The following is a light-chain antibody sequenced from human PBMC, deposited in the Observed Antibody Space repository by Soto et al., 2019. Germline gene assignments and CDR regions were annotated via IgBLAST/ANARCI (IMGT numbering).Light chain of an antibody. CDR3: QQYSTYPGT. CDR2: MVS. J-gene: IGKJ1*01. V-gene: IGKV1-5*03. CDR1: QSIRNW. Sequence: DIQMTQSPSTLSASVGDRVTITCRASQSIRNWLAWYQQKPGKAPKSLLYMVSTLESGVPSRFSGSGYETDFTLTISSLQPDDFATYYCQQYSTYPGTFGQGTKLEI.